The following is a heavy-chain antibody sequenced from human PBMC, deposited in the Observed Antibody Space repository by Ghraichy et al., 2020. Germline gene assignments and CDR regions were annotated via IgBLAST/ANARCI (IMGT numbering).Heavy chain of an antibody. V-gene: IGHV4-4*07. Sequence: SETPSLTCTVSGGSISSYYWNWIRQPAGKGLEWICRIYTSGSTDYNPSLKSRVTMSVDTSKNQFSLKLSSVTAADTAVYYCARFYYDHSGYYFDYWGQGTLVTVSS. D-gene: IGHD3-22*01. CDR3: ARFYYDHSGYYFDY. CDR2: IYTSGST. CDR1: GGSISSYY. J-gene: IGHJ4*02.